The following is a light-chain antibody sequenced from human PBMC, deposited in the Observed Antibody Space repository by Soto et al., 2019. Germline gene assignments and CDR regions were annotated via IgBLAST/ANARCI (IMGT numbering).Light chain of an antibody. Sequence: QSVLTQPPSASGTPGQRVAISCSGSSSNIGSHTVNWYQQLPGTAPKLLIYGNDQRPSGVPDRFSGSKSGTSASLAISGLQSEDEVDYYCAAWDDSRNGPVFGGGTTLPVL. CDR3: AAWDDSRNGPV. CDR1: SSNIGSHT. V-gene: IGLV1-44*01. J-gene: IGLJ3*02. CDR2: GND.